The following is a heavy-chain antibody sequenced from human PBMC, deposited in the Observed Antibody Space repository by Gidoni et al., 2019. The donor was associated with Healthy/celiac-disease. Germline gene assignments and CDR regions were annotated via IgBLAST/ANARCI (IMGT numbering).Heavy chain of an antibody. J-gene: IGHJ3*02. D-gene: IGHD3-22*01. V-gene: IGHV4-39*01. Sequence: QLQLQEWGPGLVKPSETLSLTCTVSGGSISSSSYYWGWIRQPPGKGLEWIGSIYYSGSTYYNPSLKSRVTISVDTSKNQFSLKLSSVTAADTAVYYCARHGGRITMIVATLGAFDIWGQGTMVTVSS. CDR3: ARHGGRITMIVATLGAFDI. CDR2: IYYSGST. CDR1: GGSISSSSYY.